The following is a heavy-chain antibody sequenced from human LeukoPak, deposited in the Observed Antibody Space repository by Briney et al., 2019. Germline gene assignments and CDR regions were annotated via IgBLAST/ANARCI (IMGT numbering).Heavy chain of an antibody. J-gene: IGHJ4*02. CDR1: GGSFSGYY. V-gene: IGHV4-34*01. Sequence: SETLSLTCAGYGGSFSGYYWSWIRQPPGKGLEWIGEINHSGSTNYNPSLKSRVTISVDTSKNQFSLKLSSVTAADTAVYYCARSIDSSGYSDYWGQGTLVTVSS. CDR2: INHSGST. CDR3: ARSIDSSGYSDY. D-gene: IGHD3-22*01.